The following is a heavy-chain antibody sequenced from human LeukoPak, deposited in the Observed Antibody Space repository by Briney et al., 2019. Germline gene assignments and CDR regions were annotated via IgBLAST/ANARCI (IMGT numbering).Heavy chain of an antibody. CDR3: ARDLGYGALDP. J-gene: IGHJ5*02. CDR2: INPDGSQT. CDR1: GFTFTSYW. Sequence: GGSLRLSCAAPGFTFTSYWMNWVRQAPGKGLEWVALINPDGSQTNYVDSVKGRFTISRDNAENSLYLQMNSLRAEDTAVYYCARDLGYGALDPWGQGTLVTVSS. V-gene: IGHV3-7*01. D-gene: IGHD4-17*01.